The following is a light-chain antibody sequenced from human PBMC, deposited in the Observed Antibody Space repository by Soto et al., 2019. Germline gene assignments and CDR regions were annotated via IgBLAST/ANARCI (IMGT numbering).Light chain of an antibody. CDR2: ANN. J-gene: IGLJ2*01. V-gene: IGLV1-40*01. CDR3: QSYDSSLSGSV. Sequence: QSVLTQPPSVSGAPGQSVTISCTGSSSNIGAGSDVHWYQHLPGTPPKVLIYANNNRPSGVPDRFSGSKSGTSASLSITGLQADDEADYYCQSYDSSLSGSVFGGGTQLPVL. CDR1: SSNIGAGSD.